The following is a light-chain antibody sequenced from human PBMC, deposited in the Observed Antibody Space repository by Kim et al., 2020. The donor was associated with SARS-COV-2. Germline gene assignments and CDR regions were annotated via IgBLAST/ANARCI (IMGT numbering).Light chain of an antibody. J-gene: IGLJ3*02. CDR3: HLWDSGSNHWV. Sequence: APGKTATMPWGGNNIGSKSVHWYQQKAGQAPVLVIYYDSDRPSGIPERFSGSNSGNTATLTISGVEAGDEADYYCHLWDSGSNHWVFGGGTQLTVL. V-gene: IGLV3-21*04. CDR2: YDS. CDR1: NIGSKS.